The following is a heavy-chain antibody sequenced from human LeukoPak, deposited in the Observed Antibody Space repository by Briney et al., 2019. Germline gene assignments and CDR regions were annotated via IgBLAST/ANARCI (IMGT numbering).Heavy chain of an antibody. CDR2: INPNSGGT. J-gene: IGHJ4*02. CDR1: GYTFTAYY. CDR3: ARGAAVGQTRDY. Sequence: ASVKVSCKASGYTFTAYYMHWVRQAPGQGLEWMGRINPNSGGTNYAQKFQGRVTMTRDTSISTAYMELSSLTSDETAVYYCARGAAVGQTRDYWGQGTLVTVSS. V-gene: IGHV1-2*06. D-gene: IGHD6-13*01.